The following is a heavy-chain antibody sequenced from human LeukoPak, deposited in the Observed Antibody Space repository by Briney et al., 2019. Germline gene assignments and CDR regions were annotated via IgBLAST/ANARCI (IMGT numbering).Heavy chain of an antibody. J-gene: IGHJ4*02. V-gene: IGHV3-9*01. CDR1: GFTFDDYA. D-gene: IGHD2/OR15-2a*01. CDR2: ISWNSGSI. CDR3: ARISGIVTRY. Sequence: PGGSLRLSCAASGFTFDDYAMHWVRQAPGKGLEWVSGISWNSGSIGYADSVKGRFTISRDNAKNSLYLQMNSLRAEDTAVYYCARISGIVTRYWGQGTLVTVSS.